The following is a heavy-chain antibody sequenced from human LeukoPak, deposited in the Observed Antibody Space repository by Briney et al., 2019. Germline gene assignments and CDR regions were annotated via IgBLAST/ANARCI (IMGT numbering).Heavy chain of an antibody. D-gene: IGHD2-8*01. Sequence: GGSLRLSCAAAGFSFSSYEMNWVRQAPGKGLEWVSYISSSGSTIYYADSVKGRFTISRDNAKNSLYLQMNSLRAEDTAVYYCARKYCTNGVCYGLDAFDIWGQGTMVTVSS. V-gene: IGHV3-48*03. J-gene: IGHJ3*02. CDR3: ARKYCTNGVCYGLDAFDI. CDR2: ISSSGSTI. CDR1: GFSFSSYE.